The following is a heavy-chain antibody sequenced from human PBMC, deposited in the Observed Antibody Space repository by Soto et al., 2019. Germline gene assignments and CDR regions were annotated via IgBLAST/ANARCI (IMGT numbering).Heavy chain of an antibody. J-gene: IGHJ5*02. D-gene: IGHD2-21*02. V-gene: IGHV4-4*02. CDR1: GGSVSSTFW. CDR3: TALPPRIVVRVTEIPT. CDR2: IYHSVNP. Sequence: QVQLRESGPRLMKPSGTLSLTCAVSGGSVSSTFWWTWVRQAPGKGLDWIGEIYHSVNPNYNPSVQSRVSMSVDKSNNEFSLKITSVTDADTAIYYCTALPPRIVVRVTEIPTWGQGILVTVSS.